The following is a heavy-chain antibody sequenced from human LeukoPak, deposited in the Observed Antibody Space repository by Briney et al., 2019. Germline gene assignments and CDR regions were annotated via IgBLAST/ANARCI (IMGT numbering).Heavy chain of an antibody. CDR1: GFTFSSYA. D-gene: IGHD6-6*01. Sequence: GGSLRLSCAASGFTFSSYAMSWVRQAPGKGLEWVSTISGSGGTTYYADSVKGRFSISRDNSKNTLYLQMNSLRAEDTAVYYCGGSIAARRGVDYWGQGTLVTVSS. V-gene: IGHV3-23*01. CDR3: GGSIAARRGVDY. CDR2: ISGSGGTT. J-gene: IGHJ4*02.